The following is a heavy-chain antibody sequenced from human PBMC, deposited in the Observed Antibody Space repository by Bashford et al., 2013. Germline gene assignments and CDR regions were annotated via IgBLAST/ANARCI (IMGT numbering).Heavy chain of an antibody. CDR3: AGNIVATMEYYFDY. J-gene: IGHJ4*02. D-gene: IGHD5-12*01. CDR2: IYYSGST. Sequence: SETLSLTCTVSGGSISSSSYYWGWIRQPPGKGLEWIGSIYYSGSTYYNPSLKSRVTISVDTSKNQFSLKLSSVTAADTAVYYCAGNIVATMEYYFDYWGQGTLVTVSS. CDR1: GGSISSSSYY. V-gene: IGHV4-39*01.